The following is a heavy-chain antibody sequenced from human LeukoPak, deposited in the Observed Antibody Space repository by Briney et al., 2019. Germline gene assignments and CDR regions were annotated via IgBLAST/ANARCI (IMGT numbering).Heavy chain of an antibody. J-gene: IGHJ4*02. CDR2: IYHSGST. V-gene: IGHV4-59*12. CDR1: GGSISSYY. CDR3: ARGQLDGSYFDY. Sequence: SETLSLTCTVSGGSISSYYWSWIWQPPGKGLEWIGYIYHSGSTYYNPSLKSRVTISVDRSKNQFSLKLSSVTAADTAVYYCARGQLDGSYFDYWGQGTLVTVSS. D-gene: IGHD1-26*01.